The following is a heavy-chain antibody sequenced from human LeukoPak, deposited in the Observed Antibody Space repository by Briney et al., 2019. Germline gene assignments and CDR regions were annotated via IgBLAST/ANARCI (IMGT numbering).Heavy chain of an antibody. Sequence: GGSLRLSCAASGFTFNSYGMHWARQAPGKGLEWVAFIRYDGKNQYYADSVKGRFTISRDNSKNMLYLQMSSLRAEDTAVFYCAKDPSGTCWYVDDWGQGTLVTVSS. CDR1: GFTFNSYG. V-gene: IGHV3-30*02. CDR3: AKDPSGTCWYVDD. D-gene: IGHD2-21*01. J-gene: IGHJ4*02. CDR2: IRYDGKNQ.